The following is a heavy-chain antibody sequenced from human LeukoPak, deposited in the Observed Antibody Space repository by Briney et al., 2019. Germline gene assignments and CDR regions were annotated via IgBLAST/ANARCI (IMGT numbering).Heavy chain of an antibody. CDR1: GFTFSDYY. CDR2: ISSSGSTI. Sequence: SGGSLRLSCAASGFTFSDYYMSWIRQAPGKGLEWVSYISSSGSTIYYADSVKGRFTISRDNAKNSLYLQMNSLRAEDTAVYYCARGNYDSSGYYLNAFDIWGQGTMVTVSS. D-gene: IGHD3-22*01. V-gene: IGHV3-11*01. CDR3: ARGNYDSSGYYLNAFDI. J-gene: IGHJ3*02.